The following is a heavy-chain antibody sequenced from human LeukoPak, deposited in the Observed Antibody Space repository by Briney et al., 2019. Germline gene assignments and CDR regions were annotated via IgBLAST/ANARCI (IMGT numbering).Heavy chain of an antibody. D-gene: IGHD3-16*01. Sequence: GGSLRLSCAASGFTFRNYAMTWVRQAPGKGLEWVSAISGVGGSTYYADSVKGRFTISRDNSKSTLYLQMNSLRAEDTAVYYCAKQTVGEGPPFDYWGQGTLVTVSS. J-gene: IGHJ4*02. CDR1: GFTFRNYA. CDR3: AKQTVGEGPPFDY. CDR2: ISGVGGST. V-gene: IGHV3-23*01.